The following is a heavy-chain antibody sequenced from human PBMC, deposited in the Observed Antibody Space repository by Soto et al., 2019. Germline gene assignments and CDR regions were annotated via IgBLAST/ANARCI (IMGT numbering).Heavy chain of an antibody. D-gene: IGHD3-10*01. CDR1: GGSISSNNYY. CDR3: AGHGSATVRGVRLRAS. J-gene: IGHJ5*02. CDR2: IYYSGYS. Sequence: QLQLQESGPGLVKPSETLSLTCTVSGGSISSNNYYWGWIRQPPGKGLECVGSIYYSGYSSKNPFLKTRVNICVDTSKHQFSLRLNSVTGADTALCLCAGHGSATVRGVRLRASWGQGLLVTVSS. V-gene: IGHV4-39*01.